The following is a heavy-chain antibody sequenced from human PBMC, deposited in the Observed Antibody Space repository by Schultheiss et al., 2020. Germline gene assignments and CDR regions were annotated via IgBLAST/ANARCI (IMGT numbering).Heavy chain of an antibody. Sequence: GESLKISCAASGFTFSSYSMNWVRQAPGKGLEWVSSISSSSSYIYYADSVKGRFTISRDNAKNSLYLQMNSLRAEDTAVYYCARDGLGDFWSGYFTPFDYWGQGTLVTVS. CDR1: GFTFSSYS. CDR3: ARDGLGDFWSGYFTPFDY. D-gene: IGHD3-3*01. CDR2: ISSSSSYI. J-gene: IGHJ4*02. V-gene: IGHV3-21*01.